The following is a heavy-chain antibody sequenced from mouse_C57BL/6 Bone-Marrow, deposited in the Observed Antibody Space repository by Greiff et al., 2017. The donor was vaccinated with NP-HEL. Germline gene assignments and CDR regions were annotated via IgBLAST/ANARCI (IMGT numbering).Heavy chain of an antibody. J-gene: IGHJ1*03. Sequence: VQLQQPGTELVKPGASVKLSCKASGYTFTSYWMHWVKQRPGQGLEWIGNINPSNGGTNYNEKFKSKATLTVDKSSSTAYMQLSSLTSEDSAVYYCARIPSGITTVPRYFDVWGTGTTVTVSS. CDR3: ARIPSGITTVPRYFDV. V-gene: IGHV1-53*01. CDR1: GYTFTSYW. CDR2: INPSNGGT. D-gene: IGHD1-1*01.